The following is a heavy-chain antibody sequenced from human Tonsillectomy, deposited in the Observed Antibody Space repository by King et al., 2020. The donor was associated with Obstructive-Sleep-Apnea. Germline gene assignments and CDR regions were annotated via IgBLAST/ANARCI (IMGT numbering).Heavy chain of an antibody. CDR1: GYSFTTYW. V-gene: IGHV5-51*01. J-gene: IGHJ2*01. CDR3: ARPVTTAGWYFDL. CDR2: IFPGDSET. Sequence: VQLVESGGEVKKPGESLKISCEGSGYSFTTYWIAWVRQMPGKGLEWMGVIFPGDSETRYSPSFQGQVTISADKSSSTAYLQWSSLKASDTAMYYCARPVTTAGWYFDLWGRSTLVTVSS. D-gene: IGHD6-13*01.